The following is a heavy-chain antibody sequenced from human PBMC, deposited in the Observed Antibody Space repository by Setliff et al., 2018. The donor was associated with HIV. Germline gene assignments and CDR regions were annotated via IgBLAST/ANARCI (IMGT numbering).Heavy chain of an antibody. CDR1: GYTFTRNA. CDR2: INTVNGNT. Sequence: ASVKVSCKASGYTFTRNAMHWVRQAPGQRLEWMGWINTVNGNTKYSQKFQGRVTITRDTSASTVYMELSSLRSGDTAVYYSARDLNSGDYPHWFDPWGQGTLVTVSS. CDR3: ARDLNSGDYPHWFDP. D-gene: IGHD4-17*01. J-gene: IGHJ5*02. V-gene: IGHV1-3*04.